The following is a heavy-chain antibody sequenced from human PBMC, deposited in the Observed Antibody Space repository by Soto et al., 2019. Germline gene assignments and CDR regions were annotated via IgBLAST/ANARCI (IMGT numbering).Heavy chain of an antibody. Sequence: EVQLVESGGGLVKPGGSLRLSCAASGFTFTNAWMSWVRQAPGKGLEWVGRINSDGSSTSYADSVKGRFTISRDNAKNTLYLQMTSLRAEDTAVYYCARVKRSSSSVWVDPWGQGTLVTVSS. J-gene: IGHJ5*02. CDR1: GFTFTNAW. CDR3: ARVKRSSSSVWVDP. V-gene: IGHV3-74*02. D-gene: IGHD6-6*01. CDR2: INSDGSST.